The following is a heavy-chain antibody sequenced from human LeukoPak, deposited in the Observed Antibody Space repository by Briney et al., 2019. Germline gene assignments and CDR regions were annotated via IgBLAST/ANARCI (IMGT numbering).Heavy chain of an antibody. CDR2: IGTAGDT. V-gene: IGHV3-13*01. CDR1: GFTFSSYD. J-gene: IGHJ4*02. D-gene: IGHD3-22*01. CDR3: ARDGSSGCKDY. Sequence: GGSLRLSCAASGFTFSSYDMHWVRQATGRGLEWVSAIGTAGDTYYPGSVKGRFTISRENAKNSLYLQMNSLRAEDTAVYYCARDGSSGCKDYWGQGTLVTVSS.